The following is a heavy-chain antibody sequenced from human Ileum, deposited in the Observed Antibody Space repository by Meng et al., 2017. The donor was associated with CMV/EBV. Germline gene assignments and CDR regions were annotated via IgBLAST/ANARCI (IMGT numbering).Heavy chain of an antibody. CDR2: INLNSGVI. V-gene: IGHV1-2*02. D-gene: IGHD7-27*01. Sequence: QMQLVQSGTGLKKPGASVKVSCKASGNIFTGYYMHWVRQAPGQGLEWVGCINLNSGVIDFAQKFQGRITLTRDTSITTAYMGLTRLIYDDTAVYYCARENWVYDYWGQGTLVTVSS. J-gene: IGHJ4*02. CDR1: GNIFTGYY. CDR3: ARENWVYDY.